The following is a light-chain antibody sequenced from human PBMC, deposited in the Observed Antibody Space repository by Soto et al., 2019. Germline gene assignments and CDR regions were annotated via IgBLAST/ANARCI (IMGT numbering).Light chain of an antibody. V-gene: IGKV3-15*01. CDR3: QQYNHWPGT. CDR1: QSVAKN. Sequence: ETVMTHSPATLSVSPGERVTLSCRASQSVAKNVAWYQHKPGQPPRLLIYAASTRATGIPARFDGSRSGTEFTLTISSLQSEDFAVYFCQQYNHWPGTFGQGTKVEMK. CDR2: AAS. J-gene: IGKJ2*01.